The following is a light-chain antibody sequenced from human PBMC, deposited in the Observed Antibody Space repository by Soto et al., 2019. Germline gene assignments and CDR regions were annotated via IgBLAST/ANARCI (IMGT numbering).Light chain of an antibody. CDR2: KVS. CDR1: QSLVYSDGNTY. CDR3: RQRTHPFP. Sequence: VVMTQSTLPLPVTLGQPASISCRSSQSLVYSDGNTYLNWFQQMPGQSPRRLIYKVSNRDSGFLGVFSSSGYRTDFTLKISRVEAEDVGDYYCRQRTHPFPSGPGTKVEIK. J-gene: IGKJ3*01. V-gene: IGKV2-30*01.